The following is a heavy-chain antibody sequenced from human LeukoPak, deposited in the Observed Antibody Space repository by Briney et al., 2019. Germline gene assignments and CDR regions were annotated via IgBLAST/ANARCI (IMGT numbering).Heavy chain of an antibody. D-gene: IGHD2-15*01. CDR2: IIPIFGTA. CDR3: ARVPQIGYCIGGSCYRFDY. J-gene: IGHJ4*02. CDR1: GGTFISYA. Sequence: ASVKVSCKASGGTFISYAISWVRQAPGQGLEWMGGIIPIFGTANYAQKFQGRVTITADKSTSTAYMELSSLTSEDTAVYYCARVPQIGYCIGGSCYRFDYWGQGTLVTVSS. V-gene: IGHV1-69*06.